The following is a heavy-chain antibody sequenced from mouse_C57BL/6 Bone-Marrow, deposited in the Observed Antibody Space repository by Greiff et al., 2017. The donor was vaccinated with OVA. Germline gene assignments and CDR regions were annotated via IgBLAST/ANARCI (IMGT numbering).Heavy chain of an antibody. V-gene: IGHV5-12*01. CDR1: GFTFSDYY. Sequence: EVKLVESGGGLVQPGGSLKLSCAASGFTFSDYYMYWVRQTPEKRLEWVAYISNGGGSTYYPDTVKGRFTISRDNAKNTLYLQISRLKSEDTAMYYCARHYYGSSSSWFAYWGQGTLVTVSA. J-gene: IGHJ3*01. D-gene: IGHD1-1*01. CDR2: ISNGGGST. CDR3: ARHYYGSSSSWFAY.